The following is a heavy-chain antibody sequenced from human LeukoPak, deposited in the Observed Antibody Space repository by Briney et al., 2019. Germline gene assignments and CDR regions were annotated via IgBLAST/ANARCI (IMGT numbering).Heavy chain of an antibody. Sequence: GASVKVSCKASGYTFTSYDISWVRQAPGQGLEWMGWISAYNGNTNYAQKLQGRVTMTTDTSTSTAYMELRSLRSDDTAVYYCARDRNICITMACVDAFDIWGQGTMVTVSS. V-gene: IGHV1-18*01. CDR3: ARDRNICITMACVDAFDI. D-gene: IGHD3-10*01. CDR1: GYTFTSYD. CDR2: ISAYNGNT. J-gene: IGHJ3*02.